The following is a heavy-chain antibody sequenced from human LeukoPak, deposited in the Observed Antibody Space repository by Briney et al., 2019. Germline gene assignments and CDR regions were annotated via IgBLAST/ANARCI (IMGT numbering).Heavy chain of an antibody. Sequence: GASVKVSCKASGYTFTSYDINWVRQATGQGLEWMGWMNPNSGNTGYAQKFQGRVTITRNTSISTAYMELSSLRSEDTAVYYCARGRSKARSYYYDSSGDFDYWGQGTLVTVSS. V-gene: IGHV1-8*03. J-gene: IGHJ4*02. CDR3: ARGRSKARSYYYDSSGDFDY. CDR2: MNPNSGNT. CDR1: GYTFTSYD. D-gene: IGHD3-22*01.